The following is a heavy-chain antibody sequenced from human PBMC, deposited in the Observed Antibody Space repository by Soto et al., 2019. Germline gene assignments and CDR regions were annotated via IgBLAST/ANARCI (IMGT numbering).Heavy chain of an antibody. Sequence: QMQLVESGGGVVQTGRSLRLSCAASGFTFSSYGMHWVRQAPGKGLEWVALISYDESKKYYADSVKGRFTISRDNSKNTLYLQMNSLRAEDTAVYYCAKEYSGYDYCDYWGQGTLVTVSS. CDR1: GFTFSSYG. D-gene: IGHD5-12*01. V-gene: IGHV3-30*18. CDR2: ISYDESKK. J-gene: IGHJ4*02. CDR3: AKEYSGYDYCDY.